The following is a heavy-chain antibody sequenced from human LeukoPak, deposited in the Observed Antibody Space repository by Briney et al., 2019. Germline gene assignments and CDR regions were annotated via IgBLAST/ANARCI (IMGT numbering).Heavy chain of an antibody. J-gene: IGHJ6*03. CDR1: GFIFSSYN. CDR3: ARTDILTGPYYYYYMDV. CDR2: ISSSSSYI. V-gene: IGHV3-21*01. Sequence: GGSLRLSCAASGFIFSSYNMNWVRQAPGEGLEWVSSISSSSSYIYYADSVKGRFTISRDNAKNSLYLQMHSLRAEDTAVYYCARTDILTGPYYYYYMDVWGKGTTVTVSS. D-gene: IGHD3-9*01.